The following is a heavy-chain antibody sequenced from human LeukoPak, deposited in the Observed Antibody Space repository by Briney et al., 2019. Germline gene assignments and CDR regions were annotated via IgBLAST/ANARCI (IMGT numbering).Heavy chain of an antibody. Sequence: GGSLRLSCAASGFTFSSYSMNWVRQTPGKGLDWVSVIYTGGGTNYGDSVKGRFTISRDNSKNTLYLQMNSLRADDTAIYYCARGQAYCGADCYSDWGQGTLVTVSS. J-gene: IGHJ4*02. V-gene: IGHV3-66*01. D-gene: IGHD2-21*02. CDR2: IYTGGGT. CDR3: ARGQAYCGADCYSD. CDR1: GFTFSSYS.